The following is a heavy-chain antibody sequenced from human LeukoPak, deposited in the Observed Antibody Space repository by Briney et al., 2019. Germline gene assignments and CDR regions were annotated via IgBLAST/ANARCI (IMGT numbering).Heavy chain of an antibody. CDR3: ARDAPLGYYDSSGYYPHAFDI. CDR2: ISSSGSTI. CDR1: GFTFSSYE. Sequence: GGSLRLSCAASGFTFSSYEMNWVRQAPGKGLEWVSYISSSGSTIYYADSVKGRFTISRDNAKNSLYLQMNSLRAEDTAVYYCARDAPLGYYDSSGYYPHAFDIWGQGTMVTVPS. V-gene: IGHV3-48*03. J-gene: IGHJ3*02. D-gene: IGHD3-22*01.